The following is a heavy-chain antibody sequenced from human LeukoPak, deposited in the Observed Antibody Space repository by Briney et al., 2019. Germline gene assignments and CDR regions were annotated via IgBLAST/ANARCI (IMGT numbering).Heavy chain of an antibody. CDR3: ARDGTGTPYDY. CDR2: ISSSSSYI. V-gene: IGHV3-21*01. CDR1: GFTFSSYS. Sequence: GGSLRLSCAASGFTFSSYSMNWVRQAPGKGLEWVSSISSSSSYIFYADSVKGRFTISRDNAKNSLYLQMNSLRAEDTAVYYCARDGTGTPYDYWGQGTLITVSS. J-gene: IGHJ4*02. D-gene: IGHD1-7*01.